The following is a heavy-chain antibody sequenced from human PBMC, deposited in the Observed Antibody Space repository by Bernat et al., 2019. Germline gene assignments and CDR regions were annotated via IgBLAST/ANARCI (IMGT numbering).Heavy chain of an antibody. CDR2: IDPSDSYT. CDR3: ARQEAYYDSSGYPLGYYYYGMDV. CDR1: GYSFTSYW. J-gene: IGHJ6*02. D-gene: IGHD3-22*01. V-gene: IGHV5-10-1*03. Sequence: EVQLVQSGAEVKKPGESLRISCKGSGYSFTSYWISWVRQMPGKGLEWMGRIDPSDSYTNYSPSFQGHVTISADKSISTAYLQWSSLKASDTAMYYCARQEAYYDSSGYPLGYYYYGMDVWGQGTTVTVSS.